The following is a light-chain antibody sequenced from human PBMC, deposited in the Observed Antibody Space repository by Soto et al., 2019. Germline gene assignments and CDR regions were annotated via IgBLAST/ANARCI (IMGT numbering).Light chain of an antibody. V-gene: IGKV3-20*01. Sequence: EIVMTQSPAILSVSPGERATLSCRASQSVSSSYLAWYQQKPGQAPRLLIYGASSRATGIPVRFTGSGSGTDFTLTISRLEPEDFAVYYCQQHVSSPITFGQGTRLEIK. J-gene: IGKJ5*01. CDR3: QQHVSSPIT. CDR1: QSVSSSY. CDR2: GAS.